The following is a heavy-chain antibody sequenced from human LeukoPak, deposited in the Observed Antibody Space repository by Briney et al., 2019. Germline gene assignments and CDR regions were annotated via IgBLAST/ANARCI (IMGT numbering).Heavy chain of an antibody. CDR3: AKVAGYSSVFDY. CDR1: GFTFSSYG. D-gene: IGHD6-25*01. CDR2: IRYDGSNK. Sequence: PGGSPRPSCAASGFTFSSYGMHWVRQAPVQLRAWVAFIRYDGSNKYYADSVKGRFTISRDNSKNTLYLQMNSLRAEDTAVYYCAKVAGYSSVFDYWSQGTLVTVSS. J-gene: IGHJ4*02. V-gene: IGHV3-30*02.